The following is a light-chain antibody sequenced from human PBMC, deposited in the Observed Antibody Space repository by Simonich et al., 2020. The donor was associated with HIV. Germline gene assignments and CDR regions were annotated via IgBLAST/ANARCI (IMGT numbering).Light chain of an antibody. CDR1: QGISSY. J-gene: IGKJ1*01. CDR3: QQLKGYPPT. CDR2: AAS. V-gene: IGKV1-9*01. Sequence: IQLTQSPSFLSASVGDRITIPCRASQGISSYLAWYQQKPGKAPKPLIYAASTLQSGVPSRFSGGESGTEFTLTISSLQPEDFATYYCQQLKGYPPTFGQGTRVEF.